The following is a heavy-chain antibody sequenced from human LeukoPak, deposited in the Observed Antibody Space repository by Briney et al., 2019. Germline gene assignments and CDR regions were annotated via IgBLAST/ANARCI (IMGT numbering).Heavy chain of an antibody. CDR1: GGSISSYY. J-gene: IGHJ6*02. CDR2: IYYSGST. D-gene: IGHD3-10*01. V-gene: IGHV4-59*12. Sequence: SETLSLTCTVSGGSISSYYWSWIRQPPGKGLEWIGYIYYSGSTNYNPSLKSRVTISVDTSKNQFSLKLSSVTAADTAVYYCARGPRSMVRGVIPPGTDVWGQGTTVTVSS. CDR3: ARGPRSMVRGVIPPGTDV.